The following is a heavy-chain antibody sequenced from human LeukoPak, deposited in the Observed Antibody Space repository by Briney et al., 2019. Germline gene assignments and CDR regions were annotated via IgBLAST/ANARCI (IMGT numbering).Heavy chain of an antibody. CDR3: ARESKGRSKIDY. CDR2: INKDGSER. J-gene: IGHJ4*02. CDR1: GFTFSIYA. V-gene: IGHV3-7*01. Sequence: GSLRLSCAASGFTFSIYAMSWVRQAPGKGLEWVANINKDGSERYNVDSVKGRFTISRDNANKSLYLQMNSLRAEDTSVYYCARESKGRSKIDYWGQGTLVTVSS. D-gene: IGHD4-17*01.